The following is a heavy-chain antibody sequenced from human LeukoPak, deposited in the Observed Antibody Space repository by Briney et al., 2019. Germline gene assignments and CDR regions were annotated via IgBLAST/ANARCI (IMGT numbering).Heavy chain of an antibody. V-gene: IGHV4-30-2*05. CDR2: IYHSGST. CDR1: GGSISSGGYS. J-gene: IGHJ3*02. Sequence: SETLSLTCAVSGGSISSGGYSWGWVRQPPGKALEWIGYIYHSGSTYYNTSLKSRVTISVDTSKNQFSLKLSSVTAADTAVYYCARERALGIKAAGDAFDIWGQGTMVTVSS. CDR3: ARERALGIKAAGDAFDI. D-gene: IGHD3-10*01.